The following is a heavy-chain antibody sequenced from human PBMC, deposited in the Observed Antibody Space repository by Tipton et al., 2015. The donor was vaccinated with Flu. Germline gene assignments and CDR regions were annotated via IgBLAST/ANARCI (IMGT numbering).Heavy chain of an antibody. Sequence: SLRLSCAASGFTFNDYAIHWVRQPPGRGLEWVSGIIWNDGAVGYADSVKGRFTVSRDNAKNSLYLQMNSLRAEDTAFYYCAKDPRGDSGGHSYFDFWGQGTLVTVSS. J-gene: IGHJ4*02. CDR1: GFTFNDYA. CDR3: AKDPRGDSGGHSYFDF. V-gene: IGHV3-9*01. CDR2: IIWNDGAV. D-gene: IGHD3-22*01.